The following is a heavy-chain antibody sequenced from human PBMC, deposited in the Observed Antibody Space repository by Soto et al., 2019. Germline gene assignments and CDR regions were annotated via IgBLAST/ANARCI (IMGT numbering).Heavy chain of an antibody. CDR2: MSPNGDNQ. Sequence: QVEFVESGGGVVQSGGSLRLSCAAPGFSFSIHALHWIRQAPGEGLEWVAVMSPNGDNQYYADSVKGRFTISRDTSKSTLSLQMTSLRPEDTAVYYCASGAAFYYDTSRYWGQGTLVTVSS. CDR1: GFSFSIHA. V-gene: IGHV3-30-3*01. J-gene: IGHJ4*02. CDR3: ASGAAFYYDTSRY. D-gene: IGHD3-22*01.